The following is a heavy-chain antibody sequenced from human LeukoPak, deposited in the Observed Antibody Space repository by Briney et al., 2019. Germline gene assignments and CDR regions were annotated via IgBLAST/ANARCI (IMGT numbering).Heavy chain of an antibody. Sequence: PGGSLRLSCAASGFTFSSYAMSWVRQAPGKGLEWVSAISGSGGSTYYADSVKGRFTISRDNSKNALYLQMNSLRAEDTAVYYCAKDIVATIPGYYFDYWGQGTLVTVSS. V-gene: IGHV3-23*01. D-gene: IGHD5-12*01. CDR2: ISGSGGST. J-gene: IGHJ4*02. CDR1: GFTFSSYA. CDR3: AKDIVATIPGYYFDY.